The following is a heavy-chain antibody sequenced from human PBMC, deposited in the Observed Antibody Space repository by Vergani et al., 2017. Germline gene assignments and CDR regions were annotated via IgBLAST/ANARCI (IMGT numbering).Heavy chain of an antibody. D-gene: IGHD3-10*01. V-gene: IGHV3-30*04. CDR2: ISYDGSNK. CDR3: ARDAYGSGSVYYYYYYYMDV. CDR1: GFTFSSYA. J-gene: IGHJ6*03. Sequence: QVQLVESGGGVVQPGRSLRLSCAASGFTFSSYAMHWVRQAPGKGLEWVAVISYDGSNKYYADPVKGRFTSSRDNSKNTLYLQMNSLRAEDTAVYYCARDAYGSGSVYYYYYYYMDVWGKGTTVTVSS.